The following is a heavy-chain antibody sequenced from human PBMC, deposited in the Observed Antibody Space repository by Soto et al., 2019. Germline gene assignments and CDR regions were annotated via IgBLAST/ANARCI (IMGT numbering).Heavy chain of an antibody. D-gene: IGHD4-17*01. J-gene: IGHJ5*02. Sequence: GASVKVSCKASGYTFTRYGISWVRQAPGQGREWMGWISAYNGNTNSAQKLQGRVTMTTDTSTSTAYMELRSLRSDDTAVYYCARVVMTTVTTNWFDPWGQGTLVTVSS. CDR2: ISAYNGNT. CDR3: ARVVMTTVTTNWFDP. V-gene: IGHV1-18*04. CDR1: GYTFTRYG.